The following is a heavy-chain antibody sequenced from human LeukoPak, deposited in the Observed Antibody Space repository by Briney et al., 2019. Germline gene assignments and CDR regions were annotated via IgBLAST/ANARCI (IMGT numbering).Heavy chain of an antibody. CDR2: IYYSGST. CDR3: ARHGPYSGASEIDY. CDR1: GGSVSSNSYY. D-gene: IGHD5-12*01. Sequence: PSETLSLTCTVSGGSVSSNSYYWGWIRQPPGKGLEWIGSIYYSGSTYYNPSLKSRVTISVDTSKNPFSLKLSSVTAADTAVYYCARHGPYSGASEIDYWGQGTLVTVSS. J-gene: IGHJ4*02. V-gene: IGHV4-39*01.